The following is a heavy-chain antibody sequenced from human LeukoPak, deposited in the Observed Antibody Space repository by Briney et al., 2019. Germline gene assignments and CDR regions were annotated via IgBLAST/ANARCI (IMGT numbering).Heavy chain of an antibody. CDR2: VSNSGDYI. CDR1: GFTFSSYS. J-gene: IGHJ4*02. V-gene: IGHV3-21*01. D-gene: IGHD6-13*01. CDR3: ARETNVFGSSWYGCDY. Sequence: GGSLRLSCAASGFTFSSYSMNWVRQAPGKGLEWVSSVSNSGDYIHYADSVKGRFTISRDNAKNSLYLQMNSLRAEDTAVYYCARETNVFGSSWYGCDYWGQGTLVTVSS.